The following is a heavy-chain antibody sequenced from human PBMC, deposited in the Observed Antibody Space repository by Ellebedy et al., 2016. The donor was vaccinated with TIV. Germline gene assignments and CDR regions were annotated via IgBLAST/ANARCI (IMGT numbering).Heavy chain of an antibody. CDR3: VKGASLWVTDAFHM. CDR1: GFTFTTYG. Sequence: GGSLRLSXAASGFTFTTYGMSWVRQAPGKGLEWVSTISGSVGSPHFADSTYYAESVKGRFTISKDNSKNTLYLQMNSLRVEDTAVYYCVKGASLWVTDAFHMWGRGTMVTVSS. J-gene: IGHJ3*02. D-gene: IGHD2-21*01. V-gene: IGHV3-23*01. CDR2: ISGSVGSPHFADST.